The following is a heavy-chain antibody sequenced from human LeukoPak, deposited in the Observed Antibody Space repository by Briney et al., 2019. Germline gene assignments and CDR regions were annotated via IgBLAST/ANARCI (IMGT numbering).Heavy chain of an antibody. V-gene: IGHV3-33*03. D-gene: IGHD6-13*01. Sequence: PGRSLRLSCAASGFTFSSYGMHWVRQAPGKGLEWVAVIWYDVSNEDYADSMKDRFTISTDNYKNTLYLQMNSLRVEDTAVYYCAKSGVRAAADTNAFDIWGQGTMVTVSS. CDR2: IWYDVSNE. J-gene: IGHJ3*02. CDR1: GFTFSSYG. CDR3: AKSGVRAAADTNAFDI.